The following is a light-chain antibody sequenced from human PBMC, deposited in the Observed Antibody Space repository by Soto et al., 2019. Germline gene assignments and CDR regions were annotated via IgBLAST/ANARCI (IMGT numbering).Light chain of an antibody. V-gene: IGKV1-5*03. Sequence: DIQMTQSPSTLSASVGDRVTITCRASQSISSWLAWYQQKPGKAPKVLIYKTSNLESGVPSRFSGSGSGTEFTLTISSLQPDDFATYYCQQYGGFPLTFGGGTKVEVK. CDR1: QSISSW. CDR3: QQYGGFPLT. J-gene: IGKJ4*01. CDR2: KTS.